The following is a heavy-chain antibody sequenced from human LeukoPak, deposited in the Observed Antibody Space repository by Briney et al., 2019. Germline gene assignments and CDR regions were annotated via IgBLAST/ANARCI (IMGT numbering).Heavy chain of an antibody. CDR3: ARGSSSWFGEGNFDY. V-gene: IGHV3-23*01. D-gene: IGHD6-13*01. J-gene: IGHJ4*02. Sequence: GGSLRLPCAASGFTFSSYAMSWVRQAPGKGLEWVSAISGSGGSTYYADSVKGRFTTSRDNSKNTLYLQMNSLRAEDTAVYYCARGSSSWFGEGNFDYWGQGTLVTVSS. CDR2: ISGSGGST. CDR1: GFTFSSYA.